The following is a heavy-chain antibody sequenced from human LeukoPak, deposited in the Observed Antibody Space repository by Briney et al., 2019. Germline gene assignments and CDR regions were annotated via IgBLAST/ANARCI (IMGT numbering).Heavy chain of an antibody. CDR1: GYTFTGYY. J-gene: IGHJ4*02. D-gene: IGHD6-19*01. V-gene: IGHV1-2*02. CDR2: INPNSGGT. CDR3: ARDLVAVAGTPLWYFHY. Sequence: ASVKVSCKASGYTFTGYYMHWVRQAPGQGLEWMGWINPNSGGTNYAQKFQGRVTMTRDTSISTAYMELSRLRSDDTAVYYCARDLVAVAGTPLWYFHYWGQGTLVTVSS.